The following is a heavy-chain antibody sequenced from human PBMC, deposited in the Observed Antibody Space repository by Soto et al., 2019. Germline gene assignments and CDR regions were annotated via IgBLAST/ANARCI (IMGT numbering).Heavy chain of an antibody. J-gene: IGHJ6*02. CDR1: GFTFSNYG. D-gene: IGHD5-12*01. V-gene: IGHV3-30*18. Sequence: QPGGSLRLSCAASGFTFSNYGMHWVRQAPGKGLEWVADISYDGNNKDYADSVKGRFTISRDNSKNTVSLQMNSLRAEDTAVYYCAKDIVASSYYYGMDVWGQGTTVTVSS. CDR2: ISYDGNNK. CDR3: AKDIVASSYYYGMDV.